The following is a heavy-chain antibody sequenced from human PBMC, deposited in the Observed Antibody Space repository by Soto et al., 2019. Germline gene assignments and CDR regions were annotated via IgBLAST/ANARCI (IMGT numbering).Heavy chain of an antibody. CDR3: ATYTYYYDSSGYYRGAYYYGMDV. D-gene: IGHD3-22*01. CDR2: IYYSGST. Sequence: SETLSLTCTVSGGSISSYYWSWIRQPPGKGLEWIGYIYYSGSTNYNPSLKSRVTISVDTSKNQFSLKLSSVTAADTAVYYCATYTYYYDSSGYYRGAYYYGMDVWGQGTTVTVSS. CDR1: GGSISSYY. V-gene: IGHV4-59*01. J-gene: IGHJ6*02.